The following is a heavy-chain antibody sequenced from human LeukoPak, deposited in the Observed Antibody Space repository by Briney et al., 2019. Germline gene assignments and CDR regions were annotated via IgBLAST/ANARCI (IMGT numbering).Heavy chain of an antibody. Sequence: SETLSLTCTVSGGSISSGSYYWSWIRQPAGKGLEWIGRIYTSGSPNYNPSLKSRVTISVDTSKNQFSLKLSSVTAADTAVYYCARVGSDYYGSGSYYTHYYMDVWGKGTTVTVSS. V-gene: IGHV4-61*02. CDR3: ARVGSDYYGSGSYYTHYYMDV. CDR2: IYTSGSP. D-gene: IGHD3-10*01. J-gene: IGHJ6*03. CDR1: GGSISSGSYY.